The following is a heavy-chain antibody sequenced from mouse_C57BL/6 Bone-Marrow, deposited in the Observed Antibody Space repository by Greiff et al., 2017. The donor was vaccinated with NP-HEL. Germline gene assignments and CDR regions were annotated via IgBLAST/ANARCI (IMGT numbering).Heavy chain of an antibody. J-gene: IGHJ1*03. Sequence: VQLKESGPVLVKPGASVKMSCKASGYTFTDYYMNWVKQSHGKSLEWIGVINPYNGGTSYNQKFKGKATLTVDKSSSTAYMELNSLTSEDSAVYYCARLYDGLHWYFDVWGTGTTVTVSS. V-gene: IGHV1-19*01. CDR3: ARLYDGLHWYFDV. CDR1: GYTFTDYY. CDR2: INPYNGGT. D-gene: IGHD2-3*01.